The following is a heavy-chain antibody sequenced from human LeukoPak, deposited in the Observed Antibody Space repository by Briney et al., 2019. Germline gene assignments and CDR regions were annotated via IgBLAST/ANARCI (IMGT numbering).Heavy chain of an antibody. D-gene: IGHD3-22*01. CDR2: IYTSGST. CDR1: GGPISNYY. V-gene: IGHV4-4*07. J-gene: IGHJ3*02. Sequence: SETLSLTCTVSGGPISNYYWIWIRQPAGAGLEWIGRIYTSGSTNYNPSLKSRVTMSVDTSKNQFSLKLNSVTAADTAMYYCARDSSGNDIWGQGTLVTVSS. CDR3: ARDSSGNDI.